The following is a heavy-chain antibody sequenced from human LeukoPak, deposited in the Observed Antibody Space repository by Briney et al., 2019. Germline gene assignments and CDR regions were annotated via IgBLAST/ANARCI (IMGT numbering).Heavy chain of an antibody. CDR2: IIPIFGTA. CDR3: ARETSHDYGGNSFDY. J-gene: IGHJ4*02. V-gene: IGHV1-69*05. CDR1: GGTFSSYA. D-gene: IGHD4-23*01. Sequence: SVKVSCKASGGTFSSYAISWVRQAPGQGFEWMGGIIPIFGTANYAQKFQGRVTITTDESTSTAYMELSSLRSEDTAVYYCARETSHDYGGNSFDYWGQGTLVTVSS.